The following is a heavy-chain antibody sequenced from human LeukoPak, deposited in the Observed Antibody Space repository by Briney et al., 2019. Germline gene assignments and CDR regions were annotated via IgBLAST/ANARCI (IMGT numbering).Heavy chain of an antibody. Sequence: GGSLRLSCAASGFTFTDYSMTWVRQAPGKGLEWVSPISTVSTYKFYSDSVKGRFTISRDNAKNILYLQMSSLSGEDTAVYYCARDGSGFYLYYYMDVWGRGTPVTVSS. CDR3: ARDGSGFYLYYYMDV. J-gene: IGHJ6*03. CDR2: ISTVSTYK. CDR1: GFTFTDYS. V-gene: IGHV3-21*01. D-gene: IGHD3-3*01.